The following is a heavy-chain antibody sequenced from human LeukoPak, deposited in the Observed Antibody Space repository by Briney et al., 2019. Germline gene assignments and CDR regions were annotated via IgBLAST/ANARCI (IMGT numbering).Heavy chain of an antibody. J-gene: IGHJ3*02. CDR1: GGTFSSYA. V-gene: IGHV1-69*05. CDR3: ARDRSSGYSYGRIDAFDI. D-gene: IGHD5-18*01. Sequence: SVKVSCKASGGTFSSYAISWVRQAPGQGLEWMGGIIPIFGTANYAQKFQGRVTITTDESTSAAYMELSSLRSEDTAVYYCARDRSSGYSYGRIDAFDIWGQGTMVTVSS. CDR2: IIPIFGTA.